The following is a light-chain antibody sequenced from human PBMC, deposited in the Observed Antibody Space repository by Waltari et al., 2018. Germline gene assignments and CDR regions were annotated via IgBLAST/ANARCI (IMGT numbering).Light chain of an antibody. CDR1: QSISNF. Sequence: DIQMTQSPSSLSASVGDSVTITCRASQSISNFLNWYQQKPGKAPRLLIYTSSTLQGGVPARFNGSGSGTDFTLTISSLLPEDFATYYCHQSYSSLSTFGGGTKVEIK. V-gene: IGKV1-39*01. CDR3: HQSYSSLST. J-gene: IGKJ4*01. CDR2: TSS.